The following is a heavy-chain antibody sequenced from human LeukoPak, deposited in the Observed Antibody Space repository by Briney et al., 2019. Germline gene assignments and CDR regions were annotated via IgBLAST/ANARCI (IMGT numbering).Heavy chain of an antibody. CDR1: GGSISSYY. D-gene: IGHD3-10*01. CDR3: ARVGYSSSGNYYNDRGAFDY. V-gene: IGHV4-59*01. CDR2: IYYSGST. Sequence: PSETLSLTCTVSGGSISSYYWSWIRQPPGKGLEWIGYIYYSGSTYYNPSLKSRVTISINTSKNQFSLKLNSVTAADTAVYYCARVGYSSSGNYYNDRGAFDYWGQGTLVTASS. J-gene: IGHJ4*02.